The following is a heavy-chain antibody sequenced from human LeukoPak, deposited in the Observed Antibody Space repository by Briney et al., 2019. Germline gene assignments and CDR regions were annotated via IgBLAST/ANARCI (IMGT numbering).Heavy chain of an antibody. CDR3: ARDQEGASRDSRLGYYGMDV. V-gene: IGHV1-69*04. CDR1: GYTFSSYA. Sequence: SVKVSCKASGYTFSSYAISWVRQAPGQGLEWMGRIIPILGIANYAQKFQGRVTITADKSTSTAYMELSSLRSEDTAVYYCARDQEGASRDSRLGYYGMDVWGQGTTVTVSS. D-gene: IGHD1-26*01. J-gene: IGHJ6*02. CDR2: IIPILGIA.